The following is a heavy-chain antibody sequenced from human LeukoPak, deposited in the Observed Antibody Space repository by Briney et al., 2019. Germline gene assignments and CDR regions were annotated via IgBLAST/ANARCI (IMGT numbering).Heavy chain of an antibody. Sequence: GGSLRLSCAASGFTFSSYAMHWVRQAPCKGLEWVAVISYDGSNKYYADSVKGRFTISRDNAKNSLYLQMNSLRAEDTAVYYCAREGIAAAGIDYWGQGTLVTVSS. D-gene: IGHD6-13*01. J-gene: IGHJ4*02. V-gene: IGHV3-30-3*01. CDR3: AREGIAAAGIDY. CDR1: GFTFSSYA. CDR2: ISYDGSNK.